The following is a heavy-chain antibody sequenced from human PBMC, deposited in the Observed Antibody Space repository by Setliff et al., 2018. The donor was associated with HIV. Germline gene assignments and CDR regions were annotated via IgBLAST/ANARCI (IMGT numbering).Heavy chain of an antibody. J-gene: IGHJ4*02. Sequence: SETLSLTCVVSGFSIKNDNWWNWVRQTPGEGLEWIGQIFHDGTVTYKPSLESRVTILMDILKNQISLNVTSVTAADTATYYCAKTNIPMPRSGTRLESWGPGRLVTVS. V-gene: IGHV4-4*02. CDR2: IFHDGTV. CDR3: AKTNIPMPRSGTRLES. D-gene: IGHD2-2*02. CDR1: GFSIKNDNW.